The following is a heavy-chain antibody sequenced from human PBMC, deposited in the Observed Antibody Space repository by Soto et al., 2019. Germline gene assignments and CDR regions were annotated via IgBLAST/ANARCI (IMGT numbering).Heavy chain of an antibody. J-gene: IGHJ5*02. CDR3: ARGVAPMVYAIRGAWFDP. CDR2: IYYSGST. CDR1: GGSISSGGYY. Sequence: PSESLSVTCTVSGGSISSGGYYWSWILQHPGKGLEWIGYIYYSGSTYYNPSLKSRVTISVDTSKNQFSLKLSSVTAADTAVYYCARGVAPMVYAIRGAWFDPWGQGTLVTVSS. V-gene: IGHV4-31*03. D-gene: IGHD2-8*01.